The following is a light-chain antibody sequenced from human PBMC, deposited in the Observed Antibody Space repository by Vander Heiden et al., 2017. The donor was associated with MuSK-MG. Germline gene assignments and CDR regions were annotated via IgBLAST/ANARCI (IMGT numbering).Light chain of an antibody. J-gene: IGKJ3*01. CDR1: QSVSSSY. CDR2: GAS. CDR3: QQDGSSPIT. V-gene: IGKV3-20*01. Sequence: ELVLTQSPGTLSFSPGERATLSCRASQSVSSSYLAWYQQKPGQAPRLLIYGASRRATGIPDRFSGSGSGTDFTLTISRLEPEDFAVYYCQQDGSSPITFGHGTKVDIK.